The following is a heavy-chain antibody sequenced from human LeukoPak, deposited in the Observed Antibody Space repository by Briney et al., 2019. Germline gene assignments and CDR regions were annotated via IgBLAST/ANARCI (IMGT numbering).Heavy chain of an antibody. D-gene: IGHD6-13*01. CDR3: ARGPYSSSWFVSTPWFDP. J-gene: IGHJ5*02. Sequence: ASVKVSCKASGYTFTDYYMHWVRQAPGQGLEWKGWINPNSGGTNYAQKFQGRVTMTRDTSISTAYMELSRLRSDDTAVYYCARGPYSSSWFVSTPWFDPWGQGTLVTVSS. CDR1: GYTFTDYY. CDR2: INPNSGGT. V-gene: IGHV1-2*02.